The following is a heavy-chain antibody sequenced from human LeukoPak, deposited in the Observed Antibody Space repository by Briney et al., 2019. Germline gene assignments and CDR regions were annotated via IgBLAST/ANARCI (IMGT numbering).Heavy chain of an antibody. CDR3: ARIFIRNGYSSYFDC. V-gene: IGHV4-38-2*02. D-gene: IGHD5-18*01. J-gene: IGHJ4*02. Sequence: SETLSLTCTVSGFSISSGHYWGWVRQPPGAGLEWFGSVYQSGTTYYNPSLKSRVTTSVDMSKNQFSLRLRPVAAADTAVSYCARIFIRNGYSSYFDCWGQGTLVNVSS. CDR2: VYQSGTT. CDR1: GFSISSGHY.